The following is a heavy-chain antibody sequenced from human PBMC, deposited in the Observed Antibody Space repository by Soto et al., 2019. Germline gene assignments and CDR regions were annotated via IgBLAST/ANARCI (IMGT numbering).Heavy chain of an antibody. Sequence: ASVKVSCKASGYTFTSYAMHWVRQAPGQRLEWMGWINAGNGNTKYSQKFQGRVTITRDTSASTAYMELSSLRSEDTAVYYCARVGQSVVEVAATLVRDAFDIWGQGTMVTVSS. CDR2: INAGNGNT. V-gene: IGHV1-3*01. CDR1: GYTFTSYA. J-gene: IGHJ3*02. D-gene: IGHD2-15*01. CDR3: ARVGQSVVEVAATLVRDAFDI.